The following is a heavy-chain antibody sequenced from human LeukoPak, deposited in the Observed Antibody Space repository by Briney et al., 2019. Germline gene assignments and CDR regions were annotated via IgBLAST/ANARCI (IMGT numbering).Heavy chain of an antibody. D-gene: IGHD6-13*01. J-gene: IGHJ6*03. V-gene: IGHV3-30*01. Sequence: PGGSLRLSCAASGFIFSNFAMHWARQAPGKGLELVALISYDGSHTYYADSMKGRFTISRDNSRNVLYLQMTSLRGWHSAGYYCAREEQELVRGYYYYMDVWGKGTTVTVSS. CDR3: AREEQELVRGYYYYMDV. CDR2: ISYDGSHT. CDR1: GFIFSNFA.